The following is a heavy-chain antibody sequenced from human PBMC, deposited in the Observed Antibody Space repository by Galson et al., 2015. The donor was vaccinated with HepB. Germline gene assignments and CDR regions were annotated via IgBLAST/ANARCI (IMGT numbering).Heavy chain of an antibody. Sequence: SLRLSCAASGFSFSNYAIFWVRQAPGKGLEFVSAVSSHGGSTYSLDSVKDRINVSRDNSKNTVYLQMGSLSADDTAVYYCARGTTMIREVLIADALDMWGQGTRGTVSS. CDR2: VSSHGGST. CDR3: ARGTTMIREVLIADALDM. CDR1: GFSFSNYA. V-gene: IGHV3-64*02. J-gene: IGHJ3*02. D-gene: IGHD3-10*01.